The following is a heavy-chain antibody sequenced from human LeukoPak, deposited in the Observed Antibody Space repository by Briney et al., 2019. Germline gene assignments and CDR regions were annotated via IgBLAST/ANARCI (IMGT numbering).Heavy chain of an antibody. CDR2: INPNSGGT. V-gene: IGHV1-2*02. D-gene: IGHD3-10*01. CDR3: ARTYYYGSGSYYNREYYYYGMDV. J-gene: IGHJ6*02. Sequence: ASVKVSCKASGYTFTGYYMHWVRQAPGQGLEWMGWINPNSGGTNYAQKFQGRVTMTRDTSISTAYMELSRLRSDDTAVYYCARTYYYGSGSYYNREYYYYGMDVWGQGPTVTVSS. CDR1: GYTFTGYY.